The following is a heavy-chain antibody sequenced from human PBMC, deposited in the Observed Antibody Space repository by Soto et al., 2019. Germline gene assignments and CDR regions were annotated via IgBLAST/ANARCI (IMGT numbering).Heavy chain of an antibody. CDR1: GYPVTAYY. Sequence: QLHLVQSGAVVKKPGASVTVSCSASGYPVTAYYMHWVRQAPGRGLEWMGGINPATGAAKYTQTIQGRVTMTRGTAPGNVFMGLSGLASEDTAGFYWARGGGVGVAGSAAFDMWGQGTLVTVSS. D-gene: IGHD3-3*01. CDR3: ARGGGVGVAGSAAFDM. J-gene: IGHJ3*02. V-gene: IGHV1-2*02. CDR2: INPATGAA.